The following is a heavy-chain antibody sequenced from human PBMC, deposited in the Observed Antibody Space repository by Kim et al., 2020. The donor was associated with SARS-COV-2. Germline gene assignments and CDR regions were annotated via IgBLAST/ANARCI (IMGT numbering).Heavy chain of an antibody. Sequence: ASVKVSCKASGYTFTSHKIHWVRQAPGQGLEWMGIITPMDAFTNYAQKFQGRVTMTTDTSTSTVNMELTSLRSEDTAVYYCARDNIDWSFDYWGQGTLVTVSS. CDR3: ARDNIDWSFDY. CDR2: ITPMDAFT. CDR1: GYTFTSHK. J-gene: IGHJ4*02. V-gene: IGHV1-46*01. D-gene: IGHD3-9*01.